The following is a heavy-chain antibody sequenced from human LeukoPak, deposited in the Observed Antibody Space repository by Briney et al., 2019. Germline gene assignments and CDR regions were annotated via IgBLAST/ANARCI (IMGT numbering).Heavy chain of an antibody. CDR1: GYTFTSYY. CDR2: INPSGGST. V-gene: IGHV1-46*01. D-gene: IGHD2-15*01. CDR3: ARDRKGYCSGGSCYIDAFDI. J-gene: IGHJ3*02. Sequence: GASVKVSCKASGYTFTSYYMHWVRLAPGQGLEWMGIINPSGGSTSYAQKFQGRVTMTRDTSTSTVYMELSSLRSEDTAVYYCARDRKGYCSGGSCYIDAFDIWGQGTMVTVSS.